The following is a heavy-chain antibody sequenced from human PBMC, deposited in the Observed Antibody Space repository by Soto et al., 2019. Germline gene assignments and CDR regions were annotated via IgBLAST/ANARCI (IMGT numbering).Heavy chain of an antibody. CDR2: IIPIFGTA. D-gene: IGHD3-10*01. V-gene: IGHV1-69*13. CDR3: ARVWVRGVKDAFDI. CDR1: GGTFSSYA. J-gene: IGHJ3*02. Sequence: ASVKVSCKASGGTFSSYAISWVRQAPGQGLEWMGGIIPIFGTANYAQKFQGRVTITADESTSTAYMELSSLRSEDTAVYYCARVWVRGVKDAFDIWGQGTMVTVSS.